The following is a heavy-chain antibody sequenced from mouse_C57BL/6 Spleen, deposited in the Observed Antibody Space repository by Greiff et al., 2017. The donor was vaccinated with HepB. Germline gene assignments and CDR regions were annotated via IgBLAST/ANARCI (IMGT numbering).Heavy chain of an antibody. CDR3: TRSAGKCANDY. CDR2: IDPETGGT. CDR1: GYTFTDYE. V-gene: IGHV1-15*01. Sequence: VQLQQSGAELVRPGASVTLSCKASGYTFTDYEMHWVKQTPVHGLEWIGAIDPETGGTAYNQKFKGKAILTADKSSSTAYMELRSLTSEDSAVYYCTRSAGKCANDYWGQGTSLTVSS. J-gene: IGHJ4*01. D-gene: IGHD3-1*01.